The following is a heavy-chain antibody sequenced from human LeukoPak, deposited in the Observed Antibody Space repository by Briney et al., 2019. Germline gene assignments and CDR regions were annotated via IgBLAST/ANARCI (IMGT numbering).Heavy chain of an antibody. D-gene: IGHD1-26*01. CDR2: ISGSGGST. V-gene: IGHV3-23*01. Sequence: GGSLRLSCAASGFTSSSYAMSWVRQAPGKGLEWVSAISGSGGSTYYADSVKGRFTISRHNSKNTLYLQMNSLRAEDTAVYYCARDLGGATDYWGQGTLVTVSS. CDR3: ARDLGGATDY. J-gene: IGHJ4*02. CDR1: GFTSSSYA.